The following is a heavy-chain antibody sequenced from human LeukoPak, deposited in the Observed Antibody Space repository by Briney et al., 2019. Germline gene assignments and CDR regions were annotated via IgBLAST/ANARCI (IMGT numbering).Heavy chain of an antibody. CDR2: ISSSTSTI. CDR1: GFTFSTYS. CDR3: AKDRYGDYKYYFDY. J-gene: IGHJ4*02. Sequence: GGSLRLSCAASGFTFSTYSMNWVRQAPGKGLEWVSYISSSTSTIYYADSVKGRFTISRDNSKNTLYLQMISLRAEDTAVYYCAKDRYGDYKYYFDYWGQGTLVTVSS. D-gene: IGHD4-17*01. V-gene: IGHV3-48*01.